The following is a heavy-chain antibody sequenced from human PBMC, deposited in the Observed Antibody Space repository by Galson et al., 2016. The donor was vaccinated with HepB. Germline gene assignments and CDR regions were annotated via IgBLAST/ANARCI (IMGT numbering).Heavy chain of an antibody. V-gene: IGHV3-21*01. CDR3: ARFSVWFGVDFFDS. CDR1: QFTFSIYR. J-gene: IGHJ4*02. CDR2: ISSSSSSV. D-gene: IGHD3-10*01. Sequence: SLRLSCAASQFTFSIYRMNWVRQAPGKGLEWVSSISSSSSSVHYADSVKGRFTISRDDAKNSLYLQMNSLRAEDTAVYYCARFSVWFGVDFFDSWGQGTLVTVSS.